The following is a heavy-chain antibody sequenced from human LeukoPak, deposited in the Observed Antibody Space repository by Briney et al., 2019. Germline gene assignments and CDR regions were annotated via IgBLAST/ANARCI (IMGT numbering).Heavy chain of an antibody. D-gene: IGHD5-24*01. CDR3: ARRDVQRPIDDF. CDR1: GYIFTVYY. CDR2: IKPNSGGT. J-gene: IGHJ4*02. Sequence: GSVKVSCKPSGYIFTVYYMHSVRQAPGQGLEWMGGIKPNSGGTNYAQKFQGRVTMTRDTSINTAYKELSRLTSADTAVYYYARRDVQRPIDDFWGQGTPVTVSS. V-gene: IGHV1-2*02.